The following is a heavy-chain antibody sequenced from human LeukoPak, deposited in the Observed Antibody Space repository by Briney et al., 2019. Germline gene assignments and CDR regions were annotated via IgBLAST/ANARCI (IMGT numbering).Heavy chain of an antibody. CDR2: IIPMFDTP. CDR3: AKDLDGSDGY. CDR1: GGTFRNFA. V-gene: IGHV1-69*01. D-gene: IGHD1-26*01. J-gene: IGHJ4*02. Sequence: GSSVKVSCKASGGTFRNFAITWVRQAPGQGCEWMGGIIPMFDTPTHAQKFQGRVTFTADEATSTAYMQLSSLRSEDTAVYYCAKDLDGSDGYWGQGTLVTVSS.